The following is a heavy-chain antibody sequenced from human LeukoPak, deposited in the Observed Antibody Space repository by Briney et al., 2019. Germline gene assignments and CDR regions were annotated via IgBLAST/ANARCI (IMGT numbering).Heavy chain of an antibody. CDR2: VYYSESA. V-gene: IGHV4-59*08. J-gene: IGHJ5*02. D-gene: IGHD3-10*01. Sequence: SETLSLTCTVTVDSVGRDYWSWIRLPPGRGLEWIGYVYYSESATYSPSLGSRVTISLDTSRNQCFLGLTSVTAADTAVYYCARHGNTWFGEYRRPYKWFDLWGQGTLVTVSS. CDR3: ARHGNTWFGEYRRPYKWFDL. CDR1: VDSVGRDY.